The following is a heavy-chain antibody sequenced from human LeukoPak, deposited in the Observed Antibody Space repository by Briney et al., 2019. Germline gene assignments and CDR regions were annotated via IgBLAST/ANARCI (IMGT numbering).Heavy chain of an antibody. CDR3: AREVKAMATYYYYYGMDV. CDR2: ISAYNGNT. CDR1: GYTFTGYG. V-gene: IGHV1-18*01. Sequence: GASVKVSCKASGYTFTGYGISWVRQAPGQGLEWMGWISAYNGNTNYAQKLQGRVTMTTDTSTSTAYMELRSLRSDDTAVYYCAREVKAMATYYYYYGMDVWGQGPRSPSP. J-gene: IGHJ6*02. D-gene: IGHD5-18*01.